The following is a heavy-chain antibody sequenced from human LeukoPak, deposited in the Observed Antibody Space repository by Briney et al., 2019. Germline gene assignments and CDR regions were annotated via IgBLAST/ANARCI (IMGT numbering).Heavy chain of an antibody. CDR3: ARVEYGRGDY. CDR2: ISGSSTTI. D-gene: IGHD4/OR15-4a*01. J-gene: IGHJ4*02. V-gene: IGHV3-48*02. CDR1: GFIISNYN. Sequence: GGSLRLSCAASGFIISNYNMNWVRQAPGKGLEWVSYISGSSTTIYYADSVKGRFTISRDNAKNSLYLQMNSLRDEDTAVYYCARVEYGRGDYWGQGTLVTVSS.